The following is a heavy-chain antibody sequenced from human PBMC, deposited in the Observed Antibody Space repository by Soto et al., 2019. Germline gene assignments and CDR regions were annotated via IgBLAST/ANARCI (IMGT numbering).Heavy chain of an antibody. CDR2: IKQDGSEK. CDR1: GFTFSSYW. V-gene: IGHV3-7*01. J-gene: IGHJ6*03. D-gene: IGHD3-3*01. Sequence: PGGSLRLSCAASGFTFSSYWMSWVRQAPGKGLEWVANIKQDGSEKYYVDSVKGRFTISRDNAKNSLYLQMNSLRAEDTAVYYCARDRMADFWSGSNYYYYMDVWGKGTTVTVSS. CDR3: ARDRMADFWSGSNYYYYMDV.